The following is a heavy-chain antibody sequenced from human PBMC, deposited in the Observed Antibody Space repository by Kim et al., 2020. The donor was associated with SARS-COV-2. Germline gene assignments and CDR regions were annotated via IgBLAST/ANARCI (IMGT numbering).Heavy chain of an antibody. J-gene: IGHJ2*01. V-gene: IGHV4-31*03. D-gene: IGHD3-22*01. Sequence: SETLSLTCTVSGGSISSGGYYWSWIRQHPGKGLEWIGHIYYSESTYYNPSLKSRVTISVDTSKNQFSLKLSSVTAADTAVYYCAREWRSGYFPGYFDLWGRGTLVTVSS. CDR2: IYYSEST. CDR1: GGSISSGGYY. CDR3: AREWRSGYFPGYFDL.